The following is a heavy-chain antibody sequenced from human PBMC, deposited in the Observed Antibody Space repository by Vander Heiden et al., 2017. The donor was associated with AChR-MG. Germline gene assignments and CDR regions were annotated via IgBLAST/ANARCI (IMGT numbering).Heavy chain of an antibody. CDR2: INTNTGNP. Sequence: QVQLVQSGSELKKPGASVKVSCKASGYTFTSYAMNWVRQAPGQGLEWMGWINTNTGNPTYAQGFTGRFVFSLDTSVSTAYLQISSLKAEDTAVYYCARHEVRQKWEWFREVRGAFDIWGQGTMVTVSS. D-gene: IGHD3-10*01. CDR1: GYTFTSYA. J-gene: IGHJ3*02. CDR3: ARHEVRQKWEWFREVRGAFDI. V-gene: IGHV7-4-1*02.